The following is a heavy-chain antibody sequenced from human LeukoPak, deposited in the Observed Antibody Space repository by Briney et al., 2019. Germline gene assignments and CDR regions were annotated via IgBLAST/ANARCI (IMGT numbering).Heavy chain of an antibody. Sequence: ASVKLSCKASVDTFSSYAISWVRQAPGQGLEWMGGIIPIFGTANYAQKFQRRVTITTDESTSTAYMEQSSLRSEDTAVYYCARGTPYYYHYYMDVWGKGTTVTVSS. CDR2: IIPIFGTA. CDR1: VDTFSSYA. V-gene: IGHV1-69*05. D-gene: IGHD1-14*01. J-gene: IGHJ6*03. CDR3: ARGTPYYYHYYMDV.